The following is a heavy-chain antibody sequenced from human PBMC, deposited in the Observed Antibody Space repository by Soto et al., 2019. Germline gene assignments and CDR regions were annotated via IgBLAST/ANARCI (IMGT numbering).Heavy chain of an antibody. CDR2: IYWDEDK. D-gene: IGHD2-15*01. Sequence: QITLKESGPTLVKPTQTLTLTCTLSGFSLSTSGVGVGWIRQPPGKALEWLALIYWDEDKRYSPSLKSRLTIXQXXSTNEVVLTITNMDPVDTGTYYCAHKGGRGAGMDVWGQGATVTVSS. CDR3: AHKGGRGAGMDV. V-gene: IGHV2-5*02. CDR1: GFSLSTSGVG. J-gene: IGHJ6*02.